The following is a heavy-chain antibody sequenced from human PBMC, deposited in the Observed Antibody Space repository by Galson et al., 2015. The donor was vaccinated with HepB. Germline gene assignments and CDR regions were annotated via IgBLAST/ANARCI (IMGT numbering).Heavy chain of an antibody. V-gene: IGHV3-33*01. D-gene: IGHD6-19*01. CDR2: IWYDGSNK. CDR3: ARDGVAVAGTQYYYYYYYMDV. Sequence: SLRLSCAASGFTFSSYGMHWVRQAPGKGLEWVAVIWYDGSNKYYADSVKGRFTISRDNSKNTLYLQMNSLRAEDTAVYYCARDGVAVAGTQYYYYYYYMDVWGKGTTVTVSS. J-gene: IGHJ6*03. CDR1: GFTFSSYG.